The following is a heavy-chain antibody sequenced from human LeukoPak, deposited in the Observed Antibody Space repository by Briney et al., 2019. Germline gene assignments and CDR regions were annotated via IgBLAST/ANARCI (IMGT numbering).Heavy chain of an antibody. Sequence: PSETLSLTCTVSGGSISSYYWGWIRQPPGKGLEWIGYIYYSGSTNYNPSLKSRVTISVDTSKNQFSLKLSSVTAADTAVYYCARGKRARILGFAFDIWGQGTMVTVSS. CDR3: ARGKRARILGFAFDI. V-gene: IGHV4-59*12. CDR1: GGSISSYY. J-gene: IGHJ3*02. CDR2: IYYSGST. D-gene: IGHD2/OR15-2a*01.